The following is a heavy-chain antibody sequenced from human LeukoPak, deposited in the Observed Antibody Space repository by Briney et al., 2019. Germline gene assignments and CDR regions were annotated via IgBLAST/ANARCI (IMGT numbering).Heavy chain of an antibody. V-gene: IGHV3-23*01. CDR1: GFTFSNYA. CDR2: ISSSGTNT. CDR3: AKDGHYDSSGFTLQY. D-gene: IGHD3-22*01. Sequence: GGSLRLSCAASGFTFSNYAINWVRQAPGQGLEWVSTISSSGTNTYYADSVKGRFTISRDNSKNTLYLQMNSLRAEDTAVYYCAKDGHYDSSGFTLQYWGQGTLVTVSS. J-gene: IGHJ1*01.